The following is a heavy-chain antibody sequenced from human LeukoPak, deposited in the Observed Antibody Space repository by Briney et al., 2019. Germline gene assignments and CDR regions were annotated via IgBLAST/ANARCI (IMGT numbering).Heavy chain of an antibody. Sequence: GGSPRLSCAASGFTFSGYTMSWVRQAPGKGLEWVSSISGSSSYISYADSVKGRFTISRDNAKNSLFLQMNSLRAEDTAVYSCARVRGSSWSEHYFDYWGQGTLVTVSS. CDR2: ISGSSSYI. J-gene: IGHJ4*02. CDR1: GFTFSGYT. D-gene: IGHD6-13*01. V-gene: IGHV3-21*01. CDR3: ARVRGSSWSEHYFDY.